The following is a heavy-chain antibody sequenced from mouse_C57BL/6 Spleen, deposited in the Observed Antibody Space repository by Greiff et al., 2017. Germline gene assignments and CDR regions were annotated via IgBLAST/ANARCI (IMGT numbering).Heavy chain of an antibody. CDR2: IDPEDGET. CDR3: ARGAYVSSFGDY. D-gene: IGHD1-1*01. V-gene: IGHV14-2*01. CDR1: GFNIKDYY. J-gene: IGHJ2*01. Sequence: EVQVVESGAELVKPGASVKLSCTASGFNIKDYYMHWVKQRTEQGLVWIGRIDPEDGETKYAPKFQGKATITADTSSNTAYLQLSSLTSEDTAVDYCARGAYVSSFGDYWGQGTTLTVSS.